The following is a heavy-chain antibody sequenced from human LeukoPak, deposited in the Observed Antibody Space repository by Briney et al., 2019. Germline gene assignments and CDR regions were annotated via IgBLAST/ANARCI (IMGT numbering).Heavy chain of an antibody. V-gene: IGHV4-34*01. CDR3: ARALQDIVVVPAAAFDY. CDR2: IYYSGST. D-gene: IGHD2-2*01. J-gene: IGHJ4*02. CDR1: GGSFSGYY. Sequence: SETLSLTCAVYGGSFSGYYWSWIRQPPGKGLEWIGSIYYSGSTYYNPSLKSRVTISVDTSKNQFSLKLSSVTAADTAVYYCARALQDIVVVPAAAFDYWGQGTLVTVSS.